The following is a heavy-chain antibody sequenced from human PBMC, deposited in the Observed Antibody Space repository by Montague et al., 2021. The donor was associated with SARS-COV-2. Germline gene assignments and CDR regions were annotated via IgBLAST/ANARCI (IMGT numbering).Heavy chain of an antibody. J-gene: IGHJ4*02. CDR1: GFTFRSYS. CDR2: ISTGRRSHI. CDR3: ARSLPNSAGYSIDS. V-gene: IGHV3-21*01. Sequence: SLRLSCAASGFTFRSYSLTWVRQAPGKGLAWVSSISTGRRSHIWYRESVKGRFTISRDNAKNSLYLQMNSLRDEDTAVYYCARSLPNSAGYSIDSWGQGTLVTVSS. D-gene: IGHD3-22*01.